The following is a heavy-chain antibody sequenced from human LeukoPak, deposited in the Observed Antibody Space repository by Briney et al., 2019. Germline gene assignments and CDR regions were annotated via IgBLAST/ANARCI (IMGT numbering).Heavy chain of an antibody. J-gene: IGHJ4*02. CDR3: ARQGPVSLWFGDLGPYQFDY. D-gene: IGHD3-10*01. Sequence: PSETLSLTCTVSGGCINNYYWSWIRQPPGKGLEWIGYIYYSGTTDYNPSLQSRVTISLDTSKNQFSLKLSSVTAADTAVYYCARQGPVSLWFGDLGPYQFDYWGQGTLVTVSS. CDR2: IYYSGTT. CDR1: GGCINNYY. V-gene: IGHV4-59*08.